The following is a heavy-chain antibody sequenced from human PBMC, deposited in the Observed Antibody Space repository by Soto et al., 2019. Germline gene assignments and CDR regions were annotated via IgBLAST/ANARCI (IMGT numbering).Heavy chain of an antibody. J-gene: IGHJ4*02. D-gene: IGHD3-10*01. V-gene: IGHV3-30*18. CDR3: AKDRHVLLWFGELLGIDY. CDR2: ISYDGSNK. Sequence: QVQLVESGGGVVQPGRSPRLSCAASGFTFSSYGMHWVRQAPGKGLEWVAVISYDGSNKYYADSVKGRFTISRDNSKNTLYLQMNSLRAEDTAVYYCAKDRHVLLWFGELLGIDYWGQGTLVTVSS. CDR1: GFTFSSYG.